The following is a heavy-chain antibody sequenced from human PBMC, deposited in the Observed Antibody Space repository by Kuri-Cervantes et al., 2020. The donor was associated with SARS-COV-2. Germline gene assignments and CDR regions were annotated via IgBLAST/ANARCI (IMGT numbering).Heavy chain of an antibody. J-gene: IGHJ6*02. CDR3: ARGDIIVATIPSGGYYYGMDV. CDR1: GYTFTSYY. Sequence: ASVKVSCKASGYTFTSYYMHWVRQAPGQGLEWMGIINPSGGSTSYAQKFQGRVTMTRDTSISTAYMELSRLRSDDTAVYYCARGDIIVATIPSGGYYYGMDVWGQGTTVTVSS. D-gene: IGHD5-12*01. V-gene: IGHV1-46*01. CDR2: INPSGGST.